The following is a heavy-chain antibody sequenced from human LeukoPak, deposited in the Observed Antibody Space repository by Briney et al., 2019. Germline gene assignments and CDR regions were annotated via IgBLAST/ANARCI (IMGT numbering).Heavy chain of an antibody. CDR1: GFTVSSNY. CDR2: IYSGGST. J-gene: IGHJ4*02. Sequence: GGSLRLSCAASGFTVSSNYMSWVRQAPGKGLEWVSVIYSGGSTYYADSVKGRFTISRDNSKNTLYLQMNSLRAEDTAVYYCARWPSSSRYGAPSYFDYWGQGILVTVSS. V-gene: IGHV3-66*01. D-gene: IGHD6-13*01. CDR3: ARWPSSSRYGAPSYFDY.